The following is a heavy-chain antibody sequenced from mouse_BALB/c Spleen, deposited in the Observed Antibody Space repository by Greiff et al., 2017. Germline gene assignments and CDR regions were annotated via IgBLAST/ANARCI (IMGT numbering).Heavy chain of an antibody. CDR3: ARGDSDYGYAMDN. CDR1: GYTFTSYV. Sequence: VQLQQSGPELVKPGASVKMSCKASGYTFTSYVMHWVKQKPGQGLEWIGYSNPYNDGTKYNEKFKGKATLTSDKSSSTAYMELSSLTSEDSGVYDCARGDSDYGYAMDNWGQGASGTV. V-gene: IGHV1-14*01. CDR2: SNPYNDGT. J-gene: IGHJ4*01. D-gene: IGHD2-4*01.